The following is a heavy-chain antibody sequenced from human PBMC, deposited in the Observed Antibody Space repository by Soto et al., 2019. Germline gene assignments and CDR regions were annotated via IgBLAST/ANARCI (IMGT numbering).Heavy chain of an antibody. J-gene: IGHJ4*02. CDR2: ISAYNGNT. CDR1: GYTFTSYA. D-gene: IGHD2-2*01. V-gene: IGHV1-18*01. CDR3: ARSIVVVPAGIHFDY. Sequence: ASVKVSCKASGYTFTSYAMHWVRQAPGQRLEWMGWISAYNGNTNYAQKLQGRVTMTTDTSTSTAYMELRSLRSDDTAVYYCARSIVVVPAGIHFDYWGQGTLVTVSS.